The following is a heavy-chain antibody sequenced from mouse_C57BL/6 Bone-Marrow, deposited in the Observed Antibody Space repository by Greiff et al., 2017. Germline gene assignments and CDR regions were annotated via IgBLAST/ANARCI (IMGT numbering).Heavy chain of an antibody. CDR2: INPNTGGT. CDR1: GYSFTGYY. Sequence: VQLQQSGPELVKPGASVKISCKASGYSFTGYYMNWVKQSPEKSLEWIGEINPNTGGTTYNQKFKAKATLTVDKSSSTAYMQLKSLTSEDSAVYCCASPRYYGSEDLFFDVWGTGTTVTVSS. V-gene: IGHV1-42*01. D-gene: IGHD1-1*01. CDR3: ASPRYYGSEDLFFDV. J-gene: IGHJ1*03.